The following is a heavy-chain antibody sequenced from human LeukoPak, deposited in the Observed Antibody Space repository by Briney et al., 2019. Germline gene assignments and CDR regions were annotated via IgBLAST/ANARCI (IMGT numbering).Heavy chain of an antibody. D-gene: IGHD6-13*01. CDR1: GYTFTGYY. V-gene: IGHV1-2*06. CDR3: ARGIAAAGPIENY. CDR2: INPNSGGT. J-gene: IGHJ4*02. Sequence: ASVKVSCKASGYTFTGYYMHWVRQAPGQGLEWMGRINPNSGGTNYAQKFQGRVTMTRDASISTAYMELSRLRSDDTAVYYCARGIAAAGPIENYWGQGTLVTVSS.